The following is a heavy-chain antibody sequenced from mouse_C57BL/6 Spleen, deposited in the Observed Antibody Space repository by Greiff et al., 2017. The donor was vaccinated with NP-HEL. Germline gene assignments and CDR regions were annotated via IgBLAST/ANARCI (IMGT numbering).Heavy chain of an antibody. D-gene: IGHD1-2*01. J-gene: IGHJ2*01. CDR1: GYSITSGYG. CDR2: ISYSGST. V-gene: IGHV3-2*02. CDR3: ARTARIKY. Sequence: EVQLQESGPGLVKPSQSLSLTCTVTGYSITSGYGWNWIRQFPGNKLEWMGNISYSGSTNYNPSLKSRISITRDTPKNQFFLQLNSVTTEDTATYYCARTARIKYWGQGTTLTVSS.